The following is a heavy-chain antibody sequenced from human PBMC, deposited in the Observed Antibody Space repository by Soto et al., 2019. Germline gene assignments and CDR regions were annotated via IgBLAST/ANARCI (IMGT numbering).Heavy chain of an antibody. CDR3: ARGVTMVRGVGLFYFDY. CDR2: MYYSGST. V-gene: IGHV4-31*03. J-gene: IGHJ4*02. D-gene: IGHD3-10*01. Sequence: QVQLQESGPGLVKPSQTLSLTCTVSGGSISSGGYYWSWIRQHPGKGLEWIGYMYYSGSTYYNPSRKSRITISVDTSKKKFSLKLSSGTAADTAVYYCARGVTMVRGVGLFYFDYWGQGTLVTVSS. CDR1: GGSISSGGYY.